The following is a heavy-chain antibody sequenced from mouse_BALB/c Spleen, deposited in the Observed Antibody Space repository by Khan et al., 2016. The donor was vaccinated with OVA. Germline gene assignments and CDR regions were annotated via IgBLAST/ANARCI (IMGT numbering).Heavy chain of an antibody. D-gene: IGHD1-1*01. V-gene: IGHV1S41*01. Sequence: DLVKPGASVNLSCKASGYTFTSYWINWIKQRPGQGLEWIGRIAPGSSNAYYNDMFKDKATLTVDTSSSTAYIQLSSLSSEDSAVYFGARENYYGRSCYAMDYWGQGTSVTVSS. J-gene: IGHJ4*01. CDR1: GYTFTSYW. CDR2: IAPGSSNA. CDR3: ARENYYGRSCYAMDY.